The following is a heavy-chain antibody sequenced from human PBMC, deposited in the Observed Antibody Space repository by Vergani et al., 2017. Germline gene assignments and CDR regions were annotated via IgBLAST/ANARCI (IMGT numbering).Heavy chain of an antibody. Sequence: QVQLVQSGAEVKKPGASVKVSCKASGYTFTGYYMHWVRQAPGQGLEWMGWINPNSGGTNYAQKFQGRVTMTRGTSISTAYMELSRLRSDDTAVYYCARDEENFDPVQYYYGMDVWGQGTTVTVSS. J-gene: IGHJ6*02. V-gene: IGHV1-2*02. D-gene: IGHD3-9*01. CDR2: INPNSGGT. CDR1: GYTFTGYY. CDR3: ARDEENFDPVQYYYGMDV.